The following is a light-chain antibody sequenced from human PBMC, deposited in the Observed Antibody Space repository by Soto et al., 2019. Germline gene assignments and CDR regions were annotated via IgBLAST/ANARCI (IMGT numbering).Light chain of an antibody. CDR1: QSVSSSY. CDR3: QQYSDWPIT. CDR2: DAS. V-gene: IGKV3D-20*02. J-gene: IGKJ5*01. Sequence: EIVLTQSPGTLSLSPGERATLSCRASQSVSSSYLAWYQQKPGQAPRLLIYDASNRATGIPARFSGSGSETEFTLTISSLQSEDFAVYHCQQYSDWPITFGQGTRLEIK.